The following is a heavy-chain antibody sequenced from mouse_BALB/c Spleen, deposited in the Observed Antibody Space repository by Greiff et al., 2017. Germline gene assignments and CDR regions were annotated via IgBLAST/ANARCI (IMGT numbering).Heavy chain of an antibody. V-gene: IGHV1-4*01. CDR1: GYTFTSYT. D-gene: IGHD2-12*01. Sequence: VQLQQSGAELARPGASVKMSCKASGYTFTSYTMHWVKQRPGQGLEWIGYINPSSGYTNYNQKFKDKATLTANKSSSTAYMQLSSLTSEDSAVYYCARTWNDERNACFAYWGQGTLVTVSA. J-gene: IGHJ3*01. CDR3: ARTWNDERNACFAY. CDR2: INPSSGYT.